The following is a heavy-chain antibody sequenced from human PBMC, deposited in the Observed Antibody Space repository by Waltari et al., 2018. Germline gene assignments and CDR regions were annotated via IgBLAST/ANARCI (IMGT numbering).Heavy chain of an antibody. D-gene: IGHD1-26*01. V-gene: IGHV3-23*01. CDR2: VTGSGGTT. CDR3: ALGGSGSYHPNFDY. Sequence: EVQILESGGGLVQPGGSLRLSCAASGFTFNKNAMAWVRQAQGKGLEWVSAVTGSGGTTHYADSVKGRFTISRHNSENTLYLQMNSLRAEDTAVYYCALGGSGSYHPNFDYWGQGTLVTVSS. J-gene: IGHJ4*02. CDR1: GFTFNKNA.